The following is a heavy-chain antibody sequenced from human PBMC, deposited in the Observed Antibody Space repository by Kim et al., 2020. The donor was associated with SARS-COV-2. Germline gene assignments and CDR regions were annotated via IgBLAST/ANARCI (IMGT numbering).Heavy chain of an antibody. V-gene: IGHV5-51*01. CDR2: IYPGDSDT. Sequence: GESLKISCKGSGYNFPSYWIGWVRQMPGKGLEWMGIIYPGDSDTRYSPSFQGQVTISADKSTTTAYLQWSSLKASETAMYYCTRSAGPYDYYFDYWGQGTLVTVSS. CDR1: GYNFPSYW. D-gene: IGHD3-16*01. J-gene: IGHJ4*02. CDR3: TRSAGPYDYYFDY.